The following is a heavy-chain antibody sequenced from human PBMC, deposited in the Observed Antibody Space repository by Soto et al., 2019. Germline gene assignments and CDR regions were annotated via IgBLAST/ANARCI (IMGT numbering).Heavy chain of an antibody. CDR3: SRDVVVGAKALNY. CDR2: IKEDGSEK. Sequence: EVQLVESGGGLVQPGGSLRLSCAASGFTFSNYWMTWVRQAPGKGLEWVANIKEDGSEKHYVDSVKGRFNIYRDNAKNSLYLQMNSLRVEDTAVYFCSRDVVVGAKALNYWGQGALVTVSS. CDR1: GFTFSNYW. V-gene: IGHV3-7*01. J-gene: IGHJ4*02. D-gene: IGHD2-15*01.